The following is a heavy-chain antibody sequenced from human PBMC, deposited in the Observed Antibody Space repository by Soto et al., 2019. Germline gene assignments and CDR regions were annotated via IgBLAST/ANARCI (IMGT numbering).Heavy chain of an antibody. D-gene: IGHD6-13*01. V-gene: IGHV3-64D*06. J-gene: IGHJ4*02. Sequence: PGGLLRLSCSAAGVKFGSYVMNWVRQAPGKGLEYVSGITSNGGSTFYADSVKGRFIISRDNSQNTVYLQMSSLTTADTAVYYCLVASAAYWGQGTQVTVSS. CDR2: ITSNGGST. CDR1: GVKFGSYV. CDR3: LVASAAY.